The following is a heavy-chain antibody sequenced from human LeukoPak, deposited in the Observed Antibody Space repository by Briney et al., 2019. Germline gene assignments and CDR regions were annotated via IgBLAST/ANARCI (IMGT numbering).Heavy chain of an antibody. J-gene: IGHJ4*02. D-gene: IGHD3-16*02. Sequence: SVKVSCKASGGTFSSYAISWVRQAPGQGLEWMGRIIPILGIANYAQKFQGRVTITADKSTSTAYMELSSLRSEDTAVYYCARVSPEQTPLDFGGQGTRGNVSS. V-gene: IGHV1-69*04. CDR3: ARVSPEQTPLDF. CDR2: IIPILGIA. CDR1: GGTFSSYA.